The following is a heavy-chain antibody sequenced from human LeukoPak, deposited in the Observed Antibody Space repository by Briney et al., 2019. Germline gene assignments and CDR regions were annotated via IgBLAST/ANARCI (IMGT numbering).Heavy chain of an antibody. CDR1: GFTFSSFA. Sequence: GGSLRLSCAASGFTFSSFAMSWVRQAPGKGLEWVSAISGSGGATSYADSVKGRFTISRDNSKNTLYLQMNSLRAEDTAVYYCAKECQICGYYYAMDVWGQGTTVTVSS. CDR2: ISGSGGAT. CDR3: AKECQICGYYYAMDV. V-gene: IGHV3-23*01. D-gene: IGHD5/OR15-5a*01. J-gene: IGHJ6*02.